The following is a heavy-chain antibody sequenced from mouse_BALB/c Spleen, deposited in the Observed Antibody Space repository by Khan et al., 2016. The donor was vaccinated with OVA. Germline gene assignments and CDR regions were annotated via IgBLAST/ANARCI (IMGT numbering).Heavy chain of an antibody. V-gene: IGHV3-2*02. Sequence: EVKLLESGPGLVKPSQSLSLTCTVTGYSITSDYAWNWIRQFPGNKLEWMGYISYSGNNKYNPSLKSRISITRDTSKHQFFLQLNAVTIEDTAKDYCARVYGGDFDYWGQGTTLTVSS. CDR3: ARVYGGDFDY. D-gene: IGHD1-1*01. J-gene: IGHJ2*01. CDR2: ISYSGNN. CDR1: GYSITSDYA.